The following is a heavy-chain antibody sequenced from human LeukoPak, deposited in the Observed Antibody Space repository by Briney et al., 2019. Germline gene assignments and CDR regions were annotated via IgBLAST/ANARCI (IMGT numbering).Heavy chain of an antibody. CDR1: GFTFSNYW. D-gene: IGHD3-10*01. CDR3: ARRGGIWGSFNL. Sequence: QPGGSLRLSCAASGFTFSNYWMNWVRQTPGKGLEWVANIKHDETEKYYVDSVKGRFTISRDNAKNSLYLHMNSLRAEDTAVYYCARRGGIWGSFNLWGQGTTVTVSS. V-gene: IGHV3-7*01. J-gene: IGHJ3*01. CDR2: IKHDETEK.